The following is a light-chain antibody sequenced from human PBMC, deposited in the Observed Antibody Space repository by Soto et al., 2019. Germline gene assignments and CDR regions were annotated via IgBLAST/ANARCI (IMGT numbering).Light chain of an antibody. V-gene: IGLV2-8*01. CDR1: SSDVGGYNY. CDR3: SSYADTNNLL. Sequence: QSALTQPPSASGSPGQSVTISCTGTSSDVGGYNYVSWYQQHPGKAPKLMIYEVTKRPSGVPDRFSGSKSGNTASLTVSGLQTEDEAEYYCSSYADTNNLLFGGGTKLTVL. CDR2: EVT. J-gene: IGLJ2*01.